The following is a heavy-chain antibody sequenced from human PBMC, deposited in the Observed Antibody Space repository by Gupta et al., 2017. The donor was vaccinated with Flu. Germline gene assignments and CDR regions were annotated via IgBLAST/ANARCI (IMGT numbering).Heavy chain of an antibody. D-gene: IGHD5-18*01. J-gene: IGHJ6*02. Sequence: MSWVRQAPGKGLEWVSAISASGGATYYADSVKGRFTISRDNAKNTLYLQMNSLRAEDTAVYYCASPSSGYSYGQYYHGMDVWGPGTTVFVSS. V-gene: IGHV3-23*01. CDR2: ISASGGAT. CDR3: ASPSSGYSYGQYYHGMDV.